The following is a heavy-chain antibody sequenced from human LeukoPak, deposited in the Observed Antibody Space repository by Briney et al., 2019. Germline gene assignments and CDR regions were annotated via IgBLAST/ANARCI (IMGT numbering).Heavy chain of an antibody. J-gene: IGHJ6*02. CDR1: GGSFSGYY. CDR2: INHSGST. Sequence: PSETLSLTCAVYGGSFSGYYWSWIRQPPGKGLEWIGEINHSGSTNYNPSLKSRVTISVDTSKNQFSLKLSSVTAADTAVYYCARGARSSGWYSESGAYGMDVWGQGTTVTVSS. D-gene: IGHD6-19*01. CDR3: ARGARSSGWYSESGAYGMDV. V-gene: IGHV4-34*01.